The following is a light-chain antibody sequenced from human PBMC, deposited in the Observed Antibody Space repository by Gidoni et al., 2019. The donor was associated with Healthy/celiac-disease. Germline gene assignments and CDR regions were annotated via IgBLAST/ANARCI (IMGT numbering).Light chain of an antibody. CDR1: QSVRSY. Sequence: EIVLTQSPATLSLSPGERATLSCRASQSVRSYLAWYQQKPGQAPRLLIYDASNRATGIPARFSGSGSGTDFTLTISSLEPEDFAVYFCQQRSNWPPNTFGQGTKVEIK. CDR3: QQRSNWPPNT. CDR2: DAS. V-gene: IGKV3-11*01. J-gene: IGKJ1*01.